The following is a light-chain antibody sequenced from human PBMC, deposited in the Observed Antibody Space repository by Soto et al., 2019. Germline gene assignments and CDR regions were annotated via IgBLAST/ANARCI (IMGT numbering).Light chain of an antibody. CDR3: HRGFT. V-gene: IGKV1-33*01. CDR1: QDISFF. J-gene: IGKJ3*01. Sequence: DIQMTQSPSSLSASVGDRVTITCQASQDISFFLNWFQQKPGKAPKLLIYDASNLQTGVPSRFSGSGSGTDFTLTINSLQPENIATYYCHRGFTFGPGTKVHIK. CDR2: DAS.